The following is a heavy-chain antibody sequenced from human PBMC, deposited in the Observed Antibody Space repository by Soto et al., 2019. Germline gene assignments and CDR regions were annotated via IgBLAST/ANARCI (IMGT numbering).Heavy chain of an antibody. D-gene: IGHD6-6*01. CDR1: GGSISSGGYY. CDR2: IYYSGST. V-gene: IGHV4-31*03. CDR3: ARAVPMTARPDYNWFDP. Sequence: NPSETLSLTCTVSGGSISSGGYYWSWIRQHPGKGLEWIGYIYYSGSTYYNPSLKSRVTISVDASKNQFSLKLSSVTAADTAVYYCARAVPMTARPDYNWFDPWGQGTLVTVSS. J-gene: IGHJ5*02.